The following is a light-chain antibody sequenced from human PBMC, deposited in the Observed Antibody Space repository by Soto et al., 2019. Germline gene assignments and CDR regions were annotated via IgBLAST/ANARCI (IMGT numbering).Light chain of an antibody. CDR1: QSVTNQ. Sequence: EIVMTQSPATLSVSPGQRATLSCRASQSVTNQLAWYQHKPGQAPRVLIYDGSRRVTGTPARFSGSGSGKDFTLTLSSAEPEDSAVYFCQQRAGSSTFGQGTRLEIK. CDR3: QQRAGSST. V-gene: IGKV3-11*01. CDR2: DGS. J-gene: IGKJ5*01.